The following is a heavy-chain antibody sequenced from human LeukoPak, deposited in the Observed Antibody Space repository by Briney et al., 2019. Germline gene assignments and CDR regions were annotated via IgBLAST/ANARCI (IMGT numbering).Heavy chain of an antibody. Sequence: GGSLRLSCAASGFSFVNSAMGWVRQAPGKGLEWVSGICASGRCTFYAAPVRGRFTVSRDNFKNSLYLQMNNLRAEDTAVYYCAKYINVPGTQLLGDYWGQGALVTVSS. CDR2: ICASGRCT. CDR1: GFSFVNSA. V-gene: IGHV3-23*01. CDR3: AKYINVPGTQLLGDY. D-gene: IGHD1-1*01. J-gene: IGHJ4*02.